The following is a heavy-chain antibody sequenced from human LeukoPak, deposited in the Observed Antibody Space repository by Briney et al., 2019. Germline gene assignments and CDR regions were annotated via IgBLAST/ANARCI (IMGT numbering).Heavy chain of an antibody. J-gene: IGHJ4*02. D-gene: IGHD6-13*01. CDR3: AKDKYSSSWYYFDY. V-gene: IGHV3-9*03. CDR2: ISWNSGSI. Sequence: GGSLRLSCAASGFTFDDYAMHWVRQAPGKGLEWVSGISWNSGSIGYADSVKGRFTISRDNAKNSLYLQMNSLRAEDMALYYCAKDKYSSSWYYFDYWGQGTLVTVSS. CDR1: GFTFDDYA.